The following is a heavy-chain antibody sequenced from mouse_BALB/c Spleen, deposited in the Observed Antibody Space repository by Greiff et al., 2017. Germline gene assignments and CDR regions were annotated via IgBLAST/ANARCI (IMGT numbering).Heavy chain of an antibody. D-gene: IGHD1-1*01. Sequence: VKLQESGAELVRPGSSVKISCKASGYAFSSYWMNWVKQRPGQGLEWIGQIYPGDGDTNYNGKFKGKATLTADKSSSTAYMQLSSLTSEDSAVYFCARRGDYGSSYWFAYWGQGTLVTVSA. V-gene: IGHV1-80*01. CDR3: ARRGDYGSSYWFAY. J-gene: IGHJ3*01. CDR2: IYPGDGDT. CDR1: GYAFSSYW.